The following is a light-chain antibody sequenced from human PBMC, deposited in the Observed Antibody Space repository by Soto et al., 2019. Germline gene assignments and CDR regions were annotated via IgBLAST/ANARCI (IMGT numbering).Light chain of an antibody. CDR2: SAS. CDR3: QQRYDYPIT. J-gene: IGKJ5*01. Sequence: DIPLTQSPFFLSASVGDRVTVTCRASQAIYIYLAWYQQKPGKAPKLLIHSASTLQSGVPSRFSGSGSGTEFTLPISSLQPEDFATYYCQQRYDYPITFGQGTRLEIK. CDR1: QAIYIY. V-gene: IGKV1-9*01.